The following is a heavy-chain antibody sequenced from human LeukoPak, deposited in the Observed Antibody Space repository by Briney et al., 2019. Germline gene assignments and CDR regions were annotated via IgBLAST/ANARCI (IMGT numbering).Heavy chain of an antibody. Sequence: SGTLSLTCAVSGGSISSSNWWSWVRQPPGKGLEWIGEIYHSGSTNYNPSLKSRVTISVDKSKNQFSLKLSSVTAADTAVYYCARDRFFSLIAAAKLHDYWGQGTLVTVSS. CDR3: ARDRFFSLIAAAKLHDY. J-gene: IGHJ4*02. CDR1: GGSISSSNW. CDR2: IYHSGST. V-gene: IGHV4-4*02. D-gene: IGHD6-13*01.